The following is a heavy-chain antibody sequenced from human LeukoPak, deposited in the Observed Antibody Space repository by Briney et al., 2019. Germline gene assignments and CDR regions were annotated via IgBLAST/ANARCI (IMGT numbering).Heavy chain of an antibody. CDR1: GGPISSGDYY. CDR2: IYYSGST. V-gene: IGHV4-61*08. D-gene: IGHD4-17*01. J-gene: IGHJ4*02. Sequence: SQTLSLTCTVSGGPISSGDYYWRWLRQPPGKGLEWIGYIYYSGSTNYNPSLKSRVTISVDTSKNQFSLKLSSVTAADTAVYYCARGSKDYGDYDPGNFLDWGQGTLVTVSS. CDR3: ARGSKDYGDYDPGNFLD.